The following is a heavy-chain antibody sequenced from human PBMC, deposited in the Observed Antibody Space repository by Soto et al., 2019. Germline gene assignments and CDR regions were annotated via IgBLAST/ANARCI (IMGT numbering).Heavy chain of an antibody. CDR2: IIPVSGTA. CDR1: GGSLSNYG. J-gene: IGHJ6*02. CDR3: ARGDATKIVVTTYYAMDV. Sequence: QVQLVQSGAEVKKPGSSVKVSCKASGGSLSNYGISWVRQAPGQGLEWMGGIIPVSGTANYAQKFQGRVTITADESTSIVYMDVTSLRSEDTAVYYCARGDATKIVVTTYYAMDVWGQGTTVTVSS. D-gene: IGHD3-9*01. V-gene: IGHV1-69*12.